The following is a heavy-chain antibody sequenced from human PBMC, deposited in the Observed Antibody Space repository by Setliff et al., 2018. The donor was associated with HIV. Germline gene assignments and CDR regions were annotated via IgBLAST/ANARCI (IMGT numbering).Heavy chain of an antibody. CDR3: ARDLPELTGRSFDP. Sequence: SETLSLTCNVSGGSISGYFWTWIRQPAGKGPEWIGRIYTSGSTNYNPSLKSRLSMSIDTSKNHFSLRLTSVTAADTAVYYCARDLPELTGRSFDPWGQGIQVTVSS. CDR1: GGSISGYF. J-gene: IGHJ5*02. CDR2: IYTSGST. V-gene: IGHV4-4*07. D-gene: IGHD7-27*01.